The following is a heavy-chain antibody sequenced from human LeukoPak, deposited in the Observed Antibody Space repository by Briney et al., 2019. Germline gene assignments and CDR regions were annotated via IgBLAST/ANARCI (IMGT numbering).Heavy chain of an antibody. D-gene: IGHD2-2*01. V-gene: IGHV3-23*01. CDR2: SSGSGGST. J-gene: IGHJ5*02. CDR1: GFAFSSYG. Sequence: PGASLRLSCAASGFAFSSYGMTWVRQAPGKGLEWVSVSSGSGGSTYYADSVQGRFTISRDNSKNTLYLQMNSLRAEDTAVYYCAKGGCSTTTCLNWFDPWGQGTLVTVSS. CDR3: AKGGCSTTTCLNWFDP.